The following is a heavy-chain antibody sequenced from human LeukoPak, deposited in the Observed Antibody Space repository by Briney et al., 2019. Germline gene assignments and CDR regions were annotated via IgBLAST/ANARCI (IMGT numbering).Heavy chain of an antibody. CDR3: AREDLGYCTKD. D-gene: IGHD2-8*01. CDR1: GYTFTSYD. V-gene: IGHV1-8*03. CDR2: MNPNSGNT. J-gene: IGHJ4*02. Sequence: ASVKVSCKASGYTFTSYDINWVRQATGQGLEWMGWMNPNSGNTGYAQKFQGRVTITRDTSIRTAYMELSNLTSDDTAVYYCAREDLGYCTKDWGQGTLVTVSS.